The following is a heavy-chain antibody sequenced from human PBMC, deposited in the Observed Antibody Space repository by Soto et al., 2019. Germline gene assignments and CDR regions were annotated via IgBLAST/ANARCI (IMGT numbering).Heavy chain of an antibody. J-gene: IGHJ4*02. CDR3: AKARADYYDSSGYPVDY. Sequence: EVQLLESGGGLVQPGGSLRLSCAASGFTFSSYAMRWVRQAPGKGLEWVSAISGSGGSTYYADSVKGRFTISRDNSKNTLYLQMNSLRAEDTAVHYCAKARADYYDSSGYPVDYWGQGTLVTVSS. CDR2: ISGSGGST. CDR1: GFTFSSYA. V-gene: IGHV3-23*01. D-gene: IGHD3-22*01.